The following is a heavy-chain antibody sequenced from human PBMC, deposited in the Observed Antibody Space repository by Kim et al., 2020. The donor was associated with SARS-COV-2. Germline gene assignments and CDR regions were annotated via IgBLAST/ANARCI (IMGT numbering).Heavy chain of an antibody. CDR2: IDTNTGTP. D-gene: IGHD3-10*01. CDR1: GYRFTDYP. V-gene: IGHV7-4-1*02. Sequence: ASVKVSCKASGYRFTDYPLNWVRQAPGLGLEWIGWIDTNTGTPTYAQGFTGRLVFSLDTSVSTAYLQINSLKSEDSAVYYCARVALEYGLFGHYSDYRGQRTLVAVSS. CDR3: ARVALEYGLFGHYSDY. J-gene: IGHJ4*02.